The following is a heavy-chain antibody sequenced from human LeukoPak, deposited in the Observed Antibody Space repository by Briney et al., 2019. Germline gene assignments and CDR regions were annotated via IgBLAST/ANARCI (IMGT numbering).Heavy chain of an antibody. CDR2: ISSSGSTI. Sequence: GGSLRLYXAASGFTFSDYYMSWIRQAPGKGLEWVSYISSSGSTIYYADSVKGRFTISRDNAKNSLYLQMNSLRAEDTAVYYCARDYDSSGYYYLGAFDIWGQGTMVTVSS. CDR3: ARDYDSSGYYYLGAFDI. V-gene: IGHV3-11*04. D-gene: IGHD3-22*01. CDR1: GFTFSDYY. J-gene: IGHJ3*02.